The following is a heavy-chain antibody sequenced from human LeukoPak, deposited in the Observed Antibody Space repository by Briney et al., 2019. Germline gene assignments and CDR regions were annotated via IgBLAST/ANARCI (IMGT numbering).Heavy chain of an antibody. CDR3: ARHLNYSLDY. Sequence: PGGSLRLSCAASGFTFSTYWMHWVRQAPGKGLVWVSRISSDGSITGYADSVKGRFTISRDNAKNTLYLQMNSLRAEDTALYSCARHLNYSLDYWRQGTLVTVSS. V-gene: IGHV3-74*01. CDR2: ISSDGSIT. J-gene: IGHJ4*02. D-gene: IGHD2-15*01. CDR1: GFTFSTYW.